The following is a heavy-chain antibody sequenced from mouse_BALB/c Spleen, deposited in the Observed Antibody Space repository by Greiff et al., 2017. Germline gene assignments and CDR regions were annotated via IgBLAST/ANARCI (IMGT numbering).Heavy chain of an antibody. CDR1: GFTFNTNA. V-gene: IGHV10S3*01. CDR2: IRSKSNNYAT. Sequence: EVQLVETGGGLVQPKGSLKLSCAASGFTFNTNAMNWVRQAPGKGLEWVARIRSKSNNYATYYADSVKDRFTISRDDSQSMLYLQMNNLKTEDTAMYYCVGTGFAYWGQGTLVTVSA. CDR3: VGTGFAY. J-gene: IGHJ3*01.